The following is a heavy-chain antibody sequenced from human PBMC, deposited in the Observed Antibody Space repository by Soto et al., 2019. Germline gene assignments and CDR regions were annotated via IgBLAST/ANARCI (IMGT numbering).Heavy chain of an antibody. CDR1: GFTFFAYW. J-gene: IGHJ5*01. V-gene: IGHV3-74*01. Sequence: EVQLVESGGGLVQPGGSLRLSCAASGFTFFAYWIHWVRQVPGKGLVWVSRINSDGSHTSYADSVRGRFTISRDNSKNTVYLEMNSLTAEDTAVYYCAKDGDYGADAGENSFDSWGQGSLVTVSS. D-gene: IGHD4-17*01. CDR3: AKDGDYGADAGENSFDS. CDR2: INSDGSHT.